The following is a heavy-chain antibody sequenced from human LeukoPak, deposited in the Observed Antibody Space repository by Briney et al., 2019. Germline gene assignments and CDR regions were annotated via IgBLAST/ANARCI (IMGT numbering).Heavy chain of an antibody. V-gene: IGHV3-30*03. J-gene: IGHJ4*02. Sequence: TGRSLRLSCAASGFTFSSYGMHWVRQAPGKGLEWVAVISYDGSNKYYADSVKGRFTISRDNSKNTLYLQMNSLRVEDTAVYYCAIGDKYGYPKWGQGTLVTVST. CDR3: AIGDKYGYPK. CDR1: GFTFSSYG. CDR2: ISYDGSNK. D-gene: IGHD5-18*01.